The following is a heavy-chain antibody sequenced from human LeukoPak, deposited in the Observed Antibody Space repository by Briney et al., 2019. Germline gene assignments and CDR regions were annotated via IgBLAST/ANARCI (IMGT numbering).Heavy chain of an antibody. Sequence: GGSLRLSCAASGFTFSSYAMSWVRQAPGKGLEWVSSMNSGGDTYYADSVKGRFTISRDNSKNTLYLQMNSLRAEDTAVYYCVKDWRNEANCGGDFLESWGQGTLVTVSS. J-gene: IGHJ4*02. CDR3: VKDWRNEANCGGDFLES. CDR2: MNSGGDT. V-gene: IGHV3-23*01. CDR1: GFTFSSYA. D-gene: IGHD2-21*02.